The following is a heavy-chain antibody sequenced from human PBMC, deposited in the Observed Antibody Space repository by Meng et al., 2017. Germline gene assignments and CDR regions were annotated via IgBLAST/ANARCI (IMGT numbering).Heavy chain of an antibody. CDR2: IYHSGST. CDR3: ARDVVGAIIIARGDY. V-gene: IGHV4-4*02. Sequence: QVRLQASGRGLVKASGPLPLTCAAPGGSISSSNWWGWVRQPPGKGLEWIGEIYHSGSTNYNPSLKSRVTISVDKSKNQFSLKLSSVTAADTAVYYCARDVVGAIIIARGDYWGQGTLVTVSS. J-gene: IGHJ4*02. CDR1: GGSISSSNW. D-gene: IGHD1-26*01.